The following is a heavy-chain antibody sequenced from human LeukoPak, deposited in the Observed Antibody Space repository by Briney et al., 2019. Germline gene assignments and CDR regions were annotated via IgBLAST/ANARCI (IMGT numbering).Heavy chain of an antibody. D-gene: IGHD6-13*01. Sequence: SVKVSCKASGGTFISYAISWVRQAPGQGLEWMGGIIPIFGTANYAQKFQGRVTITTDESTSTAYMELSSLRSEDTAVYYCARLRGPIAAAPMDVWGKGTTVTVSS. CDR1: GGTFISYA. CDR2: IIPIFGTA. CDR3: ARLRGPIAAAPMDV. J-gene: IGHJ6*04. V-gene: IGHV1-69*05.